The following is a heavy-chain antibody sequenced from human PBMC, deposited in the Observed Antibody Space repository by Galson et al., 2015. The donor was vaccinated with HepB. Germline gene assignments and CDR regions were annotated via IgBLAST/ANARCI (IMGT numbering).Heavy chain of an antibody. Sequence: SETLSLTCTVSGGSISSYYWSWIRQPPGKGLEWIGYIYYSGSTNYNPSLKSRVTISVDTSKNQFSLKLSSVTAADTAVYYCARHYYDSSGYYVHPPAFDIWGQGTMVTVSS. CDR2: IYYSGST. J-gene: IGHJ3*02. CDR1: GGSISSYY. CDR3: ARHYYDSSGYYVHPPAFDI. D-gene: IGHD3-22*01. V-gene: IGHV4-59*08.